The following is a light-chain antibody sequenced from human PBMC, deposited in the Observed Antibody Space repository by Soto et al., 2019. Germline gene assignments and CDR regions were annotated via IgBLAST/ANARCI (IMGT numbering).Light chain of an antibody. V-gene: IGKV1-12*01. CDR3: QQANSFPLT. CDR2: TAS. Sequence: DIQMTQSPSSVSASVGDRVTITGRASQGISSRLAWYQQKPGKAPKLLIYTASSLQSGVPSRFSGSGSGTDFTLTISSLQPEDFATYYCQQANSFPLTFGQGTKVDIK. CDR1: QGISSR. J-gene: IGKJ4*01.